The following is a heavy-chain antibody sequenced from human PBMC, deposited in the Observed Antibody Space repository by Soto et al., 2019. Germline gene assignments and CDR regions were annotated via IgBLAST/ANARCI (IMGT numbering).Heavy chain of an antibody. Sequence: QVQVVQSGVEVRRPGSSVKVSCKASGDTFKNCVISWVRQAPGQGLEWMGGIIPLFGTTDFAQRFQGRLTITTDESTTTAYMELSRLRSEETDTYYCAAELGFGKLSVVWGQGTTVIVSS. V-gene: IGHV1-69*01. CDR3: AAELGFGKLSVV. J-gene: IGHJ6*02. CDR1: GDTFKNCV. D-gene: IGHD3-10*01. CDR2: IIPLFGTT.